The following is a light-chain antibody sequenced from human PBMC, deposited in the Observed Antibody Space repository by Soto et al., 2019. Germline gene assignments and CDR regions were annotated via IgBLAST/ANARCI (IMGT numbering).Light chain of an antibody. Sequence: DIRLTQSPSTLSASVGDRVTITCRASQSISDRLAWYQQKSGKAPRLLIYRASSLENGVPSRFSGSGSGTEFSLTISSLQHYDFAPYSCQQYHIYSAVTLGQGTKLDI. CDR3: QQYHIYSAVT. CDR2: RAS. CDR1: QSISDR. J-gene: IGKJ2*01. V-gene: IGKV1-5*03.